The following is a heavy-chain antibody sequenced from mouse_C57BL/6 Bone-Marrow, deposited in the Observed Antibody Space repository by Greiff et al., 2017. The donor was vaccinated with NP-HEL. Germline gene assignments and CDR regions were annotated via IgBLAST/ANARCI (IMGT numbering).Heavy chain of an antibody. D-gene: IGHD2-5*01. Sequence: EVQLQQSGAELVRPGASVKLSCTASGFNIKDDYMHWVKQRPEQGLEWIGWIDTENGDTEYASKFQGKATITADTSSNTAYLQLSSLTSEDTAFYYCTNYSNYCAGFGYWGQGILVTVAA. CDR1: GFNIKDDY. CDR3: TNYSNYCAGFGY. CDR2: IDTENGDT. V-gene: IGHV14-4*01. J-gene: IGHJ3*01.